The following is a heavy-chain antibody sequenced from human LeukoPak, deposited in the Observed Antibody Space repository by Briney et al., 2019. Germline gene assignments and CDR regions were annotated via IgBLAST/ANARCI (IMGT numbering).Heavy chain of an antibody. D-gene: IGHD2-2*01. CDR3: ARVGQLAFDY. J-gene: IGHJ4*02. CDR2: IYYTGST. Sequence: SETLSLTCTVYGGSISSTGYYWGWIRQPPGKGLEWLGNIYYTGSTYYNPSLKSRVTILVDTSKNQFSLKLSSVTAADTAVYYCARVGQLAFDYWGQGTLVTVSS. CDR1: GGSISSTGYY. V-gene: IGHV4-39*07.